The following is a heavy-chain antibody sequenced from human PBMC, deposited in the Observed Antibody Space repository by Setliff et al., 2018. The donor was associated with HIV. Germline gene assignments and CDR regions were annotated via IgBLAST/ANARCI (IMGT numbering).Heavy chain of an antibody. J-gene: IGHJ1*01. D-gene: IGHD6-19*01. CDR2: IYHTGNT. V-gene: IGHV4-4*02. CDR1: GGSISSSAW. CDR3: ARGPVRGSTGWYWESLQH. Sequence: PSETLSLTCAVSGGSISSSAWWSWVRQPPGKGLEWIGEIYHTGNTNYNPSLKNRVTISVDKSRNQFSLNLGSVTAADTAVYYCARGPVRGSTGWYWESLQHWGQGTLVTVSS.